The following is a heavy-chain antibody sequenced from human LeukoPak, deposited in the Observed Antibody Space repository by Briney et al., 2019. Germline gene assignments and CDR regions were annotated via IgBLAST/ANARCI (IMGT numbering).Heavy chain of an antibody. Sequence: GGSLRLSCVASGFTFTNYMMHWVRQAPGKGLDWVAVILEDGRSQHYADSVKGRFSISRDNSKNTLFLQMNSLRGEDTAMYYCARVQGGGFPTADSWGQGTLVTVSS. CDR1: GFTFTNYM. J-gene: IGHJ4*02. V-gene: IGHV3-30*04. CDR3: ARVQGGGFPTADS. D-gene: IGHD3-10*01. CDR2: ILEDGRSQ.